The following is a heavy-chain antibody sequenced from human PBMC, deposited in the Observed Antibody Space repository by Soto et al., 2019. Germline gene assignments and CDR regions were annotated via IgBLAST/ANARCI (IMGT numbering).Heavy chain of an antibody. CDR1: GGTFSSYA. D-gene: IGHD2-15*01. V-gene: IGHV1-69*06. J-gene: IGHJ6*02. CDR3: ARGGDIVEDSYYYGMDV. CDR2: IIPIFGTA. Sequence: GASVKVSCKASGGTFSSYAISWVRQAPGQGLEWMGGIIPIFGTANYAQKFQGRVTITADKSTSTAYMELSSLRSEDTAVYYCARGGDIVEDSYYYGMDVWGQGTTVTVSS.